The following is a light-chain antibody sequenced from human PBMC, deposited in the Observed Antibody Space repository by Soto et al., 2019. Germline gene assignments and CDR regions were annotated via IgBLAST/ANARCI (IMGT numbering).Light chain of an antibody. CDR3: QQYNTWPPIT. J-gene: IGKJ5*01. CDR2: DAS. V-gene: IGKV3-15*01. CDR1: QNIRSS. Sequence: DIVLTQSPATLSFSPGERATLSCRASQNIRSSLAWYQQRPGQAPRLLIYDASTRATGIPPRFSGGGSGTEFTVTISSLQSEDFAIYYCQQYNTWPPITFGQGTRLEI.